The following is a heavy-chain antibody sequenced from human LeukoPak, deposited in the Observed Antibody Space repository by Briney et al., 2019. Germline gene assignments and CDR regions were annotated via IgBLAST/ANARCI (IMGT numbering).Heavy chain of an antibody. CDR1: GFTFSSSG. J-gene: IGHJ4*02. Sequence: QTGGSLRLSCVASGFTFSSSGMHWVRQSPGKGLDWVAFIRNDGNKYNYAESVKGRFTISRDNSKNTLYLQMDSLSAEDTAVSYCVKVDTWGQGTLVTVSS. CDR2: IRNDGNKY. CDR3: VKVDT. D-gene: IGHD5-18*01. V-gene: IGHV3-30*02.